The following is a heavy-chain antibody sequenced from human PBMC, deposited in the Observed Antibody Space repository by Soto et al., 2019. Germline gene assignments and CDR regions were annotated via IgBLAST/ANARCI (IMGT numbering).Heavy chain of an antibody. Sequence: GGYLRLSCAASGFIFNNYAMTWVRQAPVKGLEWVSTVTASGGGTFYANSVKGRFTISRDNSRNTLHLQMSSLRVEDTALYYCAKALVPALTAKFGYWGQGTLVTVSS. V-gene: IGHV3-23*01. J-gene: IGHJ4*02. CDR3: AKALVPALTAKFGY. CDR1: GFIFNNYA. D-gene: IGHD5-18*01. CDR2: VTASGGGT.